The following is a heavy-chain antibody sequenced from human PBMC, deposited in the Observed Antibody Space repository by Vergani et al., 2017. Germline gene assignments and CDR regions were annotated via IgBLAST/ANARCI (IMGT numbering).Heavy chain of an antibody. V-gene: IGHV3-11*01. D-gene: IGHD3-10*01. CDR1: GVTFSDYY. CDR2: ISSSGRNT. CDR3: ARRVRLANHGYYFDY. J-gene: IGHJ4*02. Sequence: VQLVESGGGLVKPGGSLRLSCAVSGVTFSDYYMSWIRQAPGKGLEWVSYISSSGRNTYHSDSVKGRFTISRDNAKNSLYLQMDSLRAEDTAVYYCARRVRLANHGYYFDYWGQGTLVTVSA.